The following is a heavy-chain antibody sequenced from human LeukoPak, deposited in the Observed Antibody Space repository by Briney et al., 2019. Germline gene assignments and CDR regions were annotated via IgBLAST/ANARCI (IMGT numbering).Heavy chain of an antibody. J-gene: IGHJ4*02. Sequence: GGSLRLSCAASGFTVSSNYMSWVRQAPGKWLEWVSVIYSGGSTYYADSVKGRFTISRDNSKNTLYLQMNSLRAEDTAVYYCARAIAIPYYSDSRALDYWGQGTLVTVSS. CDR2: IYSGGST. CDR1: GFTVSSNY. CDR3: ARAIAIPYYSDSRALDY. V-gene: IGHV3-66*01. D-gene: IGHD3-22*01.